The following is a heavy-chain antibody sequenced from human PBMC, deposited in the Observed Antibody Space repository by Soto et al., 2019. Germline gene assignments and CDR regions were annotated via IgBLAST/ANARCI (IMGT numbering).Heavy chain of an antibody. CDR1: GGSISSGDYY. CDR3: ARDGPLRFMEWSRNYYYGMDV. CDR2: IYYSGST. J-gene: IGHJ6*02. V-gene: IGHV4-30-4*01. D-gene: IGHD3-3*01. Sequence: SETLSLTCTVSGGSISSGDYYWSWTRQPPGKGLEWIGYIYYSGSTYYNPSLKSRVTISVDTSKNQFSLKVSSVTAADTAVYYCARDGPLRFMEWSRNYYYGMDVWGQGTTVTVSS.